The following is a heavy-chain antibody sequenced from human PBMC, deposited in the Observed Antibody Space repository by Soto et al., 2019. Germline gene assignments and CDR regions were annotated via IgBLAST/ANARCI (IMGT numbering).Heavy chain of an antibody. V-gene: IGHV5-10-1*01. CDR1: GYSFTSYS. CDR2: IDPTDSYS. D-gene: IGHD6-19*01. Sequence: GESLKISCQGSGYSFTSYSINWVRQMPVKGLEWMGKIDPTDSYSTYSPSFQDHVTISADKSISTAYLQWSSLKASDTATSYCARVHVMVVAGSTFDYWGPGTLVTVSS. J-gene: IGHJ4*03. CDR3: ARVHVMVVAGSTFDY.